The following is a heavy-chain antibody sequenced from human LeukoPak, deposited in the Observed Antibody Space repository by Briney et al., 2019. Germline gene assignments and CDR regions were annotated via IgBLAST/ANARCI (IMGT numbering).Heavy chain of an antibody. Sequence: GASVKVSCKVSGYTLTELSMHCVRQAPGKGLEWMRGFDPEDGETIYAQKFQGRVTMTEDTSTDTAYMELSSLRSEDTAVYYCATSPRYSSGWYSTWFDPWGQGTLVTVSS. CDR2: FDPEDGET. CDR1: GYTLTELS. D-gene: IGHD6-19*01. V-gene: IGHV1-24*01. CDR3: ATSPRYSSGWYSTWFDP. J-gene: IGHJ5*02.